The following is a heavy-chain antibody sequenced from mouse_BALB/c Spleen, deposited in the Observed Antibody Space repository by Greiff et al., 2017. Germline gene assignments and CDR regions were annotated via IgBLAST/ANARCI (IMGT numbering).Heavy chain of an antibody. J-gene: IGHJ4*01. CDR3: ARGGNYYGNYSYAMDY. CDR1: GYSFTSYW. Sequence: VQRVESGPQLVRPGASVKISCKASGYSFTSYWMHWVKQRPGQGLEWIGMIDPSDSETRLNQKFKDKATLTVDKSSSTAYMQLSSPTSEDSAVYYCARGGNYYGNYSYAMDYWGQGTSVTVSS. D-gene: IGHD2-1*01. V-gene: IGHV1S126*01. CDR2: IDPSDSET.